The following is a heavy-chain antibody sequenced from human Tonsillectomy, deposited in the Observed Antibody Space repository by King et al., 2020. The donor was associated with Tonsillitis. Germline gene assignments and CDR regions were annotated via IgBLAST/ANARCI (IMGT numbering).Heavy chain of an antibody. D-gene: IGHD5-18*01. Sequence: QLQESGPGLVKPSETLSLTCTVSGGSISSSSYYWGWIRQPPGKGLEWIGNIYYSGSTYYNPSLKSRVTISVDTSKNQFSLKLNSVTAADTAVYYCAREDTAMVNSFDYWGQGTLVTVSS. V-gene: IGHV4-39*01. CDR2: IYYSGST. CDR3: AREDTAMVNSFDY. J-gene: IGHJ4*02. CDR1: GGSISSSSYY.